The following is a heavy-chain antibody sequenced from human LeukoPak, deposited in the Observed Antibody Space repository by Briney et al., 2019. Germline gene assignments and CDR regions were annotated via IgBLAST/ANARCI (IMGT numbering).Heavy chain of an antibody. D-gene: IGHD1-26*01. V-gene: IGHV1-69*05. CDR1: GGTFSSYA. Sequence: VASVKVSCKASGGTFSSYAINWVRQAPGQGLEWMGGIIPIFGTANYAQKFQGRVTITTDESTSTAYMELSSLRSEHTDVYYCARVFARSGEVSGSYYYYWGHGTLVTVSS. J-gene: IGHJ4*01. CDR3: ARVFARSGEVSGSYYYY. CDR2: IIPIFGTA.